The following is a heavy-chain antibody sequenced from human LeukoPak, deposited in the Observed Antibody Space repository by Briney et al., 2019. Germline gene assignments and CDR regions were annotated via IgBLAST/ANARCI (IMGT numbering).Heavy chain of an antibody. CDR2: IYTSGST. V-gene: IGHV4-4*07. D-gene: IGHD3-22*01. Sequence: SETLSLTCTVSGGSISSYYWSWIRQPAGKGLEWIGRIYTSGSTNYNPSLKSRVTMSVDTSKNQFSLKLSSVTAADTAVYYCARTPCEGYYDSSGYYYGLGCYYGMDVWGQGTTVTVSS. CDR1: GGSISSYY. CDR3: ARTPCEGYYDSSGYYYGLGCYYGMDV. J-gene: IGHJ6*02.